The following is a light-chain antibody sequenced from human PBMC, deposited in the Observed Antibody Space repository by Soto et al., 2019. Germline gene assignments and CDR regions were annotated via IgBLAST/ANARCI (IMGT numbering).Light chain of an antibody. Sequence: QSALTQPASVSGSPGQSITISCTGTTSDIGSYDFVSWYQQHPGKAPKLMIYEVTNRPSGVSNRFSGSKSGSTASLTISGLQAEDEADYYCSSYTRDTALDFGPGTKDTVL. CDR3: SSYTRDTALD. CDR1: TSDIGSYDF. J-gene: IGLJ1*01. V-gene: IGLV2-14*01. CDR2: EVT.